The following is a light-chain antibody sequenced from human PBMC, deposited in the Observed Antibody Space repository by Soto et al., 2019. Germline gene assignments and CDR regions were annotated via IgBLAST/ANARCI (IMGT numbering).Light chain of an antibody. CDR1: QSISNH. Sequence: DMQMTQSPSSLSASIGDRVTITCRASQSISNHLNWYHQKPGKAPKLLIFAASRLQSVVPSTFSCSRYGLDFILTLRSLNPDDFATHCCQQSYSSPATFVHGPKV. J-gene: IGKJ1*01. CDR3: QQSYSSPAT. V-gene: IGKV1-39*01. CDR2: AAS.